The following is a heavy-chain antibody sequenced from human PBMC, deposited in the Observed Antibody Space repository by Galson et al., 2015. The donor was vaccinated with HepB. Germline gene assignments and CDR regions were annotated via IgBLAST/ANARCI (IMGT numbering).Heavy chain of an antibody. D-gene: IGHD2-2*01. CDR2: IKQDGSER. V-gene: IGHV3-7*03. CDR3: AHAPNLYYFDN. Sequence: SLRLSCAASGFTFSDYWMSWVRQAPGKGLEWVANIKQDGSERYYVDSVKGRFTISRDNAKNSLYLQMNSLRVEDTAVYYCAHAPNLYYFDNWGQGTLVIASS. J-gene: IGHJ4*02. CDR1: GFTFSDYW.